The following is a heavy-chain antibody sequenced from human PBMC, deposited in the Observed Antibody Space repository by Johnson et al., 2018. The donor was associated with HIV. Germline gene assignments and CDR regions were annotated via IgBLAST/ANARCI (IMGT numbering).Heavy chain of an antibody. CDR3: ARDLTAGYTNSFKAFDI. D-gene: IGHD5-18*01. J-gene: IGHJ3*02. V-gene: IGHV3-30-3*01. CDR2: ISYDGSNK. Sequence: QMLLVESGGGVVQPGRSLRLSCAASGFTFSSYAMHWVRQAPGKGLEWVAVISYDGSNKYYADSVKGRFTISRDNSKNTLYLQMNSLRAEDTAVYYCARDLTAGYTNSFKAFDIWGQGTLVTVSS. CDR1: GFTFSSYA.